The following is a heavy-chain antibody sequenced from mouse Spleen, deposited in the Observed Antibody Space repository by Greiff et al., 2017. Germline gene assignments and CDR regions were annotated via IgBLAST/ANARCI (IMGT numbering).Heavy chain of an antibody. CDR1: GYTFTDYY. D-gene: IGHD6-1*01. V-gene: IGHV1-26*01. CDR2: INPNNGGT. J-gene: IGHJ1*01. Sequence: VQLQQSGPELVKPGASVKISCKASGYTFTDYYMNWVKQSHGKSLEWIGDINPNNGGTSYNQKFKGKATLTVDKSSSTAYMELRSLTSEDSAVYYCARKGAFLTRGYFDVWGAGTTVTVSS. CDR3: ARKGAFLTRGYFDV.